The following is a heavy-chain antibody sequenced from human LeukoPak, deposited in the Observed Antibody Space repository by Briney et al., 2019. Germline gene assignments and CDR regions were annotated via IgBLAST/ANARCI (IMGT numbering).Heavy chain of an antibody. CDR3: AKDVWFDP. Sequence: GGSLRLSCAASGFTFSYAWIXWXXXAPGXGLEWVSAISGSGGSTYYADSVKGRFTISRDNSKNTLYLQMNSLRAEDTAVYYCAKDVWFDPWGQGTLVTVSS. V-gene: IGHV3-23*01. J-gene: IGHJ5*02. CDR1: GFTFSYAW. CDR2: ISGSGGST.